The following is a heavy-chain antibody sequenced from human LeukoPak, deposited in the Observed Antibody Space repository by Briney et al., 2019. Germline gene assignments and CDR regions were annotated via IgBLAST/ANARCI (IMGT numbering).Heavy chain of an antibody. CDR1: GFTFSSYS. D-gene: IGHD3-22*01. Sequence: GGSLRLSCAASGFTFSSYSMNWVRQAPGKGLEWVSSISSSSSYIYYADSVKGRFTISRDNAKNSLCLQMNSLRAEDTAVYYCARVRDSSGYYYFDYWGQGTLVTVSS. V-gene: IGHV3-21*01. CDR3: ARVRDSSGYYYFDY. CDR2: ISSSSSYI. J-gene: IGHJ4*02.